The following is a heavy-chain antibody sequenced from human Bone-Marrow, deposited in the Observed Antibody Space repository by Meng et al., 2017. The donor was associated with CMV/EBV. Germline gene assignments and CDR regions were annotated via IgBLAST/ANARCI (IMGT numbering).Heavy chain of an antibody. V-gene: IGHV4-39*07. D-gene: IGHD3-3*01. CDR2: IYYSGST. Sequence: GSLRLSCTVSGGSISSSSYYWGWIRQPPGKGLEWIGSIYYSGSTYYNPSLKSRVTISVDTSKNQFSLKLSSVTAADTAVYYCARETYYDFWSGYYTRGVVDYWGQRTLVTVSS. CDR3: ARETYYDFWSGYYTRGVVDY. CDR1: GGSISSSSYY. J-gene: IGHJ4*02.